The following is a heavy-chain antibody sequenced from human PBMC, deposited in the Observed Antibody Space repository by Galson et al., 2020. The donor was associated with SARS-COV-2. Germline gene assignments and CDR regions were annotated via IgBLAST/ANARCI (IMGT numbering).Heavy chain of an antibody. CDR1: GYTFTSYA. CDR2: INAGNGNT. CDR3: AARKWEGSSSYSFNAFDI. D-gene: IGHD1-26*01. J-gene: IGHJ3*02. V-gene: IGHV1-3*01. Sequence: ASVKVSCKASGYTFTSYAMHWVRQDPGQRLEWMGWINAGNGNTKYSQKFQGRVTITRDTSASTAYMELSSLRSEDTAVYYCAARKWEGSSSYSFNAFDIWGQGTMVTVSS.